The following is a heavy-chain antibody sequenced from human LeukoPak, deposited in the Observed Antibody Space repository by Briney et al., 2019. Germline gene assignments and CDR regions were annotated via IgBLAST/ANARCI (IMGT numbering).Heavy chain of an antibody. J-gene: IGHJ5*02. D-gene: IGHD3-10*01. CDR2: VYTTGTT. V-gene: IGHV4-4*07. Sequence: PSETLSLTCTVSGGSISNYYWTWIRQPAGKGLEWIGRVYTTGTTNYNPSLKSRVTMSVDTSENQFSLKLSSVTAADTAVYYCARTSITMVRGVIWFDPWGQGTLVTVSS. CDR1: GGSISNYY. CDR3: ARTSITMVRGVIWFDP.